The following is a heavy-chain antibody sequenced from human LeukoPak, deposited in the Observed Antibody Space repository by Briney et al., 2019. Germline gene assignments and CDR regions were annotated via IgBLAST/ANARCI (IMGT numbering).Heavy chain of an antibody. CDR1: GFTSSLYA. V-gene: IGHV3-21*05. J-gene: IGHJ4*02. Sequence: PGGSLRLSCAASGFTSSLYAMNWVRQAPGKGLEWISYINSGGDDIHYAASVRGRFTISRDDARNILFLQLSSLRAEDTAVYYCARDTIQPGLIDDWGQGTLVTVSS. D-gene: IGHD2-2*01. CDR3: ARDTIQPGLIDD. CDR2: INSGGDDI.